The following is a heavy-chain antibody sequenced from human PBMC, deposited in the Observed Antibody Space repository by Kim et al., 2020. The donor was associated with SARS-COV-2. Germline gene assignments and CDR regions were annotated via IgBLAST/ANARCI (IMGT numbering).Heavy chain of an antibody. V-gene: IGHV1-69*04. CDR2: IIPILGIA. CDR1: GGTFSSYA. Sequence: SVKVSCKASGGTFSSYAISWVRQAPGQGLEWMGRIIPILGIANYAQKFQGRVTITADKSTSTAYMELSSLRSEDTAVYYCARETCSSTSCYAGQVGYYYYYGMDVWGQGTTVTVSS. J-gene: IGHJ6*02. D-gene: IGHD2-2*01. CDR3: ARETCSSTSCYAGQVGYYYYYGMDV.